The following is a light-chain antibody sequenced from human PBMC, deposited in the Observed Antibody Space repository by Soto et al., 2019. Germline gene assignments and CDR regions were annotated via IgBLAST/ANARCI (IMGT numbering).Light chain of an antibody. J-gene: IGLJ1*01. CDR2: DVY. Sequence: QSVLAQPASVSGSPGQSITISCTGTSSDVGGFNYVSWYQQHPGKAPKLLIFDVYSRPSGISNRFSGSKSGNTASLTISGLQAEDEADYYCSSYTTSSSYVFGAETKVTVL. CDR1: SSDVGGFNY. V-gene: IGLV2-14*01. CDR3: SSYTTSSSYV.